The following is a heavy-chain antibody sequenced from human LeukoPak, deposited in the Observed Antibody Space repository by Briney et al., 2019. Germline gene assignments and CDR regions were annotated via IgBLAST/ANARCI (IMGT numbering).Heavy chain of an antibody. V-gene: IGHV3-30-3*01. CDR3: ARDRTSSGYSDY. Sequence: GGFLRLSCAASGFTFSSYAMHWVRQAPGKGLEWVAVISYDGSNKYYADSVKGRFTISRDNSKNTLYLQMNSLRAEDTAVYYCARDRTSSGYSDYWGQGTLVTVSS. D-gene: IGHD3-22*01. CDR1: GFTFSSYA. CDR2: ISYDGSNK. J-gene: IGHJ4*02.